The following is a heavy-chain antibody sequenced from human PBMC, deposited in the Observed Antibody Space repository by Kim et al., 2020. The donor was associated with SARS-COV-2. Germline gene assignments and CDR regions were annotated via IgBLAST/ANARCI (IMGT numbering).Heavy chain of an antibody. D-gene: IGHD3-22*01. CDR3: ARPQMGNYDSSGALDY. Sequence: SVKGRFTISRDNSKNTLYLQMGSLRAEDMAVYYCARPQMGNYDSSGALDYWGQGTLVTVSS. J-gene: IGHJ4*02. V-gene: IGHV3-64*01.